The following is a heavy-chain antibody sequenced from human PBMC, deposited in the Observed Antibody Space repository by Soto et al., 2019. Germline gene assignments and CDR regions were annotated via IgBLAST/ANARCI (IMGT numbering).Heavy chain of an antibody. CDR2: IYAAGST. Sequence: EVQLVESGGGLVQPGGSLRLSCAASGFTVSGNYMSWVRQAPGQGLEWVSVIYAAGSTYYFDSVNGRFTISRDNSKNTLYLQMNSLRAADTAVYYFASDIFNTAATGVFDIWGQGTGVTVSS. CDR3: ASDIFNTAATGVFDI. CDR1: GFTVSGNY. J-gene: IGHJ3*02. V-gene: IGHV3-66*01. D-gene: IGHD6-25*01.